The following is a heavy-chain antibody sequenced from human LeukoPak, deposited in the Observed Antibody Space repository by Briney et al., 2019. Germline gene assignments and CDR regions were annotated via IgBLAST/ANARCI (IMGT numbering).Heavy chain of an antibody. Sequence: PGGSLRLSCAASGFTFNTYAMSWVRQAPGKGLVWVSAISGSGANTYYADSVKGRFTISRDNSKNTLYLQMNSLRAEDTAVYYCAKGLSRYNPSDWGQGTLVTGSS. V-gene: IGHV3-23*01. J-gene: IGHJ4*02. CDR3: AKGLSRYNPSD. CDR1: GFTFNTYA. D-gene: IGHD5-24*01. CDR2: ISGSGANT.